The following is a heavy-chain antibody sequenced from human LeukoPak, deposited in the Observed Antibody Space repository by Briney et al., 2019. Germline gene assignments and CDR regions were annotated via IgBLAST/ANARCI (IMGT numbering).Heavy chain of an antibody. Sequence: PGESLRLSCAASGFTFSSYWMSWVRQAPGKGLEWVANTNQDGSEKYYVASVKGRFTISRDNAKNSLYLQMNSLRVEDSAVYYCVRGSGTYYIYWGQGTLVTVSS. CDR3: VRGSGTYYIY. CDR2: TNQDGSEK. D-gene: IGHD1-26*01. CDR1: GFTFSSYW. J-gene: IGHJ4*02. V-gene: IGHV3-7*04.